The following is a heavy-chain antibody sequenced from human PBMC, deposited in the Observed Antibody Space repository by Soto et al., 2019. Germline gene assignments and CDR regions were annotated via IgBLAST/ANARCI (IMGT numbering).Heavy chain of an antibody. Sequence: QVQLQESGPGLVKPSETLSLTCTVSGGSVSSGSYYWSWIRQPPGKGLEWIGYIYYSGSTNYNPSLKSRVTISVDTSKNQSSLKLSSVTAADTAVYYCARGGVAGAFDIWGQGTMVTVSS. V-gene: IGHV4-61*01. CDR2: IYYSGST. CDR1: GGSVSSGSYY. CDR3: ARGGVAGAFDI. D-gene: IGHD3-10*01. J-gene: IGHJ3*02.